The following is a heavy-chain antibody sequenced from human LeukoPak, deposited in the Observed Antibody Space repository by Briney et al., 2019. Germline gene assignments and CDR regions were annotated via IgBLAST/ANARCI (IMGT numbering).Heavy chain of an antibody. CDR3: AKGREMATISNGMDV. V-gene: IGHV3-30*02. CDR1: GFTFSSYG. J-gene: IGHJ6*02. CDR2: IWYDGSNK. Sequence: GGSLRLSCAASGFTFSSYGMHWVRQAPGKGLEWVAVIWYDGSNKYYADSVKGRFTISRDNSKNTLYLQMNSLRAEDTAVYYCAKGREMATISNGMDVWGQGTTVTVSS. D-gene: IGHD5-24*01.